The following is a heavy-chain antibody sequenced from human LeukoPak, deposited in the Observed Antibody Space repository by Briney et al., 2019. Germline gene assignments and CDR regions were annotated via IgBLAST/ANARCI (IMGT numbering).Heavy chain of an antibody. CDR2: TYYRSKWYN. CDR3: ARGGDYGDYYFDY. D-gene: IGHD4-17*01. J-gene: IGHJ4*02. V-gene: IGHV6-1*01. Sequence: PSQTLSLTCAISGDSVPSDTAAWNWIRQSPSRGLEWLGRTYYRSKWYNNYAVSVKSRITINPDTSKNQFSLQLNSVTPEDTAVYYCARGGDYGDYYFDYWGQGTLVTVSS. CDR1: GDSVPSDTAA.